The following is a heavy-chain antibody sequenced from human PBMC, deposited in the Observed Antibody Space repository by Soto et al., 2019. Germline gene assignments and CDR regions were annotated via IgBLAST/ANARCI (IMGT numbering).Heavy chain of an antibody. V-gene: IGHV4-4*02. CDR2: IYHSGST. Sequence: SETLSLTCAVSGGYIRRSYWWSWVRQLPGKGLEWIGEIYHSGSTIYNPSLQSRVTLSVDKSKNEFSLKMSSVTDADTAMYYCARHAYDFWSGHPNPRYYYGMDVWGQGTTVTVSS. J-gene: IGHJ6*02. CDR3: ARHAYDFWSGHPNPRYYYGMDV. D-gene: IGHD3-3*01. CDR1: GGYIRRSYW.